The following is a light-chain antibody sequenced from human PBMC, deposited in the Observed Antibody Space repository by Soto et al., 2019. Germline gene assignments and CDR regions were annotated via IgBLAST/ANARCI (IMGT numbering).Light chain of an antibody. J-gene: IGKJ4*01. CDR3: QEFDTSSVT. Sequence: EIVLTQSPGTLSLSPGERATLSCRASQSVSTNSLAWYQQEPGQAPRLLIHGASSRATGIPDRFSGSGSGTDFTLTISRLEPEEFAGDYCQEFDTSSVTFGGGTKVEIK. CDR1: QSVSTNS. CDR2: GAS. V-gene: IGKV3-20*01.